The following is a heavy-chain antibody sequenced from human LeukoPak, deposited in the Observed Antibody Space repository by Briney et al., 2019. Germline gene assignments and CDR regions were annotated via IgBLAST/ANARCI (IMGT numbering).Heavy chain of an antibody. Sequence: GSSVKVSCKASGGTFSSYAISWVRQAPGQGLEWMGRIIPILGIANYAQKFQGRVTITADESTSTAYMELSSLRSEDTAVYYCWIVVAKGGAFDIWGQGTMVTVSS. CDR2: IIPILGIA. V-gene: IGHV1-69*04. J-gene: IGHJ3*02. D-gene: IGHD5-12*01. CDR3: WIVVAKGGAFDI. CDR1: GGTFSSYA.